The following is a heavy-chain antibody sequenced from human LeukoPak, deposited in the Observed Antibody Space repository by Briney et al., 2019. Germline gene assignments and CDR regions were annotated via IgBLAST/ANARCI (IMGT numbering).Heavy chain of an antibody. CDR3: ARRRYYDGSGYLE. V-gene: IGHV4-39*01. D-gene: IGHD3-22*01. CDR2: IYYSGRT. CDR1: GDSVSRSDSY. Sequence: PSETLSLTCSVSGDSVSRSDSYRDWIRQPPGKGLEWIGTIYYSGRTYYSPSLKSRVTMSVDPSNNQFSLNLRSVTAADTAVYYCARRRYYDGSGYLEWGQGTLLSVSS. J-gene: IGHJ1*01.